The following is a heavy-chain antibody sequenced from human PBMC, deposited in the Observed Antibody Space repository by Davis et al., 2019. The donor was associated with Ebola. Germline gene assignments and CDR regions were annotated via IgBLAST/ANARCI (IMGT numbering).Heavy chain of an antibody. CDR1: GFTFSSYG. D-gene: IGHD3-10*01. CDR3: AKEGYHYHSGSYFNFEY. Sequence: PGGSLRLSCAASGFTFSSYGMHWVRQAPGKGLEWVAFIRYDGSSKHYADSVKGRYTISRDDSKNTLFLQMNSLRAEDTAVYYCAKEGYHYHSGSYFNFEYWGQGTLVTVSS. V-gene: IGHV3-30*02. CDR2: IRYDGSSK. J-gene: IGHJ4*02.